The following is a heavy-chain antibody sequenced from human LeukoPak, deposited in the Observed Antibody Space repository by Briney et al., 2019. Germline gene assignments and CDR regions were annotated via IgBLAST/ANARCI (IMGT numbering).Heavy chain of an antibody. CDR2: ISSSSSTI. V-gene: IGHV3-48*01. J-gene: IGHJ4*02. D-gene: IGHD5-18*01. CDR3: ARDGDTALDY. Sequence: GGSLRLSCVASGFTFTSYSMNWVRQAPGKGLEWVSYISSSSSTIYYADSVKGRFTVSRDNAKNSLYLQMNSLRAEDTAVYYCARDGDTALDYWGQGTLVTVSS. CDR1: GFTFTSYS.